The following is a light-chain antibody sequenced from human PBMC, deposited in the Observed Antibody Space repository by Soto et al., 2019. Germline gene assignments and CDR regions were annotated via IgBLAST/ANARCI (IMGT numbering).Light chain of an antibody. V-gene: IGKV1-39*01. J-gene: IGKJ5*01. CDR3: QQSYSTPVIT. Sequence: DIQMTQSPSSLSASVGDRVTIPCRASQSISSYLNWYQQKPGKAPKLLIYAASSLQSGGPSRFSGSGSGTDFTLTISSLQPEDFATYYCQQSYSTPVITFGQGTRLEIK. CDR2: AAS. CDR1: QSISSY.